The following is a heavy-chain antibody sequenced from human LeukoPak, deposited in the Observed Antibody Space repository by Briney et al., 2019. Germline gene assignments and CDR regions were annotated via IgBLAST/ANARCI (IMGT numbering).Heavy chain of an antibody. J-gene: IGHJ4*02. Sequence: ASVKVSCKASGYTFTGYYMHWVRQAPGQGLEWMGRINPNSGGTNYAQKFQGRVTMTRDTSIGTAYMELSRLRSDDTAVYYCARGYCSGSSCLSGLAFPDYWGQGTLVTVSS. CDR3: ARGYCSGSSCLSGLAFPDY. D-gene: IGHD2-15*01. V-gene: IGHV1-2*06. CDR1: GYTFTGYY. CDR2: INPNSGGT.